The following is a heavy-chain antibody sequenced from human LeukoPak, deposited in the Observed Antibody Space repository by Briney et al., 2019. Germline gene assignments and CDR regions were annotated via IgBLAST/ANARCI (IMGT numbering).Heavy chain of an antibody. CDR1: GFTFSSYA. CDR3: ARPTLGTTVTTGY. CDR2: ISGSGGST. V-gene: IGHV3-23*01. Sequence: QPGGSLRLSCAASGFTFSSYAMSWVRQAPGKGLEWVSAISGSGGSTYYADSVKGRFTISRDNSKNTLYLQMNSLRAEDTAVYYCARPTLGTTVTTGYWGQGTLVTVSS. D-gene: IGHD4-17*01. J-gene: IGHJ4*02.